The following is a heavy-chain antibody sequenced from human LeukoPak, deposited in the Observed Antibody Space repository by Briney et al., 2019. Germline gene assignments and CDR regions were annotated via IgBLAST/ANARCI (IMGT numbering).Heavy chain of an antibody. CDR1: GFTFSSYA. V-gene: IGHV3-30*04. CDR2: ISYDGSNK. CDR3: ARDYYDSSGYYYFDY. J-gene: IGHJ4*02. Sequence: GGSLRLSCAASGFTFSSYAMHWVRQAPGRGLEWVAVISYDGSNKYYADSVKGRFTISRDNSKNTLYLQMNSLRAEDTAVYYCARDYYDSSGYYYFDYWGQGTLVTVSS. D-gene: IGHD3-22*01.